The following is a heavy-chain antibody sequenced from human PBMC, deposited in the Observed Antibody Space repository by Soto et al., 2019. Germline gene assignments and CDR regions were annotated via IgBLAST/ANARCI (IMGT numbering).Heavy chain of an antibody. V-gene: IGHV1-2*04. CDR2: INPNSGGT. CDR1: GYTFTSYY. CDR3: ARGPLRYFDWLLDY. J-gene: IGHJ4*02. D-gene: IGHD3-9*01. Sequence: ASVKVSCKASGYTFTSYYMHWVRQAPGQGLEWMGWINPNSGGTNYAQKFQGWVTMTRDTSISTAYMELSRLRSDDTAVYYCARGPLRYFDWLLDYWGQGTLVTVSS.